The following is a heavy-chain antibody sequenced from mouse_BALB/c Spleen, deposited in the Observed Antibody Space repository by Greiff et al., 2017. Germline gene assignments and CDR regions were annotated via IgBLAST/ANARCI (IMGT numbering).Heavy chain of an antibody. CDR2: LDPENGNT. CDR1: GFNIKDYY. D-gene: IGHD2-2*01. Sequence: VQLQQSGAELVRPGALVKLSCKASGFNIKDYYMHWVKQRPEQGLEWIGWLDPENGNTIYDPKFQGKASITADTSSNTAYLQLSSLTSEDTAVYYCASYGYDVGAWFAYWGQGTLVTVSA. J-gene: IGHJ3*01. V-gene: IGHV14-1*02. CDR3: ASYGYDVGAWFAY.